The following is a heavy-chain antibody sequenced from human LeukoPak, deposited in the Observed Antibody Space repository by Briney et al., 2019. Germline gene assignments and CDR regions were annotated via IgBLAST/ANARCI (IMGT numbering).Heavy chain of an antibody. CDR2: IYHSGST. D-gene: IGHD1-14*01. CDR1: GYSISSGYY. J-gene: IGHJ5*02. Sequence: PSETLSLTCTVSGYSISSGYYWGWIRQPPGKGLEWIGSIYHSGSTYYNPSLKSRVTISVDTSKNQFSLKLSSVTAADTAVYYCARDRMYWFDPWGQGTLVTVSS. CDR3: ARDRMYWFDP. V-gene: IGHV4-38-2*02.